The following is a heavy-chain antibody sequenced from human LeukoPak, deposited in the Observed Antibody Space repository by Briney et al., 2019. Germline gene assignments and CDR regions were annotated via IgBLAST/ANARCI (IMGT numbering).Heavy chain of an antibody. V-gene: IGHV4-61*01. CDR1: GGSVSSGSYY. J-gene: IGHJ4*02. CDR2: IYYSGST. D-gene: IGHD3-22*01. CDR3: ARALGYYDSSGRYFDY. Sequence: SETLSLTCTVSGGSVSSGSYYWSWIRQPPGKGLEWIGYIYYSGSTNYNPSLKSRVTISVDTSKNQFSLKLSSVTAADTAVYYCARALGYYDSSGRYFDYWGQGTLVTVSS.